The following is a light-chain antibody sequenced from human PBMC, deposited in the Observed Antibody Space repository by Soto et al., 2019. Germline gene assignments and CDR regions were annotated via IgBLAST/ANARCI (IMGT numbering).Light chain of an antibody. J-gene: IGKJ1*01. CDR3: QQYYSPPWT. CDR1: QRVLYSSNNKNY. Sequence: DIVMTQSPDSLAVSLGERATINCKSSQRVLYSSNNKNYLAWYQQKTGQPPKLLIYWASTRESGVPERFSGSGSGTDFTLTISSLQAEDVAVYYCQQYYSPPWTFGQGTKVEIK. V-gene: IGKV4-1*01. CDR2: WAS.